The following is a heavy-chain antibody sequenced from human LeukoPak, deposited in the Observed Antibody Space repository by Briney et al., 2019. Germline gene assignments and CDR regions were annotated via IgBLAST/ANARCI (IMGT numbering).Heavy chain of an antibody. V-gene: IGHV5-51*01. CDR3: ARGSDYGWSFFDY. CDR1: GYSFTSYW. J-gene: IGHJ4*02. CDR2: IYPGDSDT. D-gene: IGHD4/OR15-4a*01. Sequence: GESLKISCKGSGYSFTSYWIGWVRQMPGKGLEWTGIIYPGDSDTRYGPSFQGQVTISADKSISTAYLQWSSLKASDTAMYYCARGSDYGWSFFDYWGQGTLVTVSS.